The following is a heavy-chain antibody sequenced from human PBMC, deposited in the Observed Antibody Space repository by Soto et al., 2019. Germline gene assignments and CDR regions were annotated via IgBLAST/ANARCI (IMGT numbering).Heavy chain of an antibody. CDR3: AKDRAGGSDHALNS. V-gene: IGHV3-30*18. D-gene: IGHD1-26*01. CDR1: GFTFSSYG. CDR2: ISYDGSKT. Sequence: QVQLVESGGGVVQPGRSLRLSCAASGFTFSSYGMHWARQAPGKGLEWVAVISYDGSKTYYADSVKGRFTISRDNSKNTLYLQRSGLRAEDRAVYYGAKDRAGGSDHALNSWGLGTLVTVSS. J-gene: IGHJ4*02.